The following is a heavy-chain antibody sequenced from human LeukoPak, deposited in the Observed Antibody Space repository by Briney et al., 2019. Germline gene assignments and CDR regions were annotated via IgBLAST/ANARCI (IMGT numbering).Heavy chain of an antibody. Sequence: GGSLRLSCAASGFTFDDYAMHWVRQAPGKGLEWVSAISGSGGSTYYADSVKGRFTISRDNSKNTLYLQMNSLRAEDTAVYYCAKQSTVTTIFWFDPWGQGTLVTVSS. CDR2: ISGSGGST. CDR3: AKQSTVTTIFWFDP. D-gene: IGHD4-17*01. V-gene: IGHV3-23*01. J-gene: IGHJ5*02. CDR1: GFTFDDYA.